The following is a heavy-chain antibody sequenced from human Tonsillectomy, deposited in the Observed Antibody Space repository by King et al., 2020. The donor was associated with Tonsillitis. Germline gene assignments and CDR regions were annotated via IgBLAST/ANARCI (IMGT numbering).Heavy chain of an antibody. CDR2: ISGSGTTI. Sequence: VQLVESGGGLVKPGGSLRLSCAASGFTFSDYYMSWVRQAPGKGLEWLSYISGSGTTISYADSVRVRFTISRDNAKNSLYLQMTSLRAEDTAVYYCARDCGYWGTSDCYPLPGMDLRGQGTTVTGSS. CDR1: GFTFSDYY. J-gene: IGHJ6*02. V-gene: IGHV3-11*01. D-gene: IGHD2-21*02. CDR3: ARDCGYWGTSDCYPLPGMDL.